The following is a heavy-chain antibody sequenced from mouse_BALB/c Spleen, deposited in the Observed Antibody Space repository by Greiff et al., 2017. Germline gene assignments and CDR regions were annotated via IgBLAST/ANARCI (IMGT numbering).Heavy chain of an antibody. V-gene: IGHV7-3*02. CDR3: AKDDGYYDY. D-gene: IGHD2-3*01. CDR2: IRNKANGYTT. J-gene: IGHJ2*01. CDR1: GFTFTDYY. Sequence: EVMLVESGGGLVQPGGSLRLSCATSGFTFTDYYMSWVRQPPGKALEWLGFIRNKANGYTTEYSASVQGRFTISRDNSQSILYLQMNTLRAEDSATYYCAKDDGYYDYWGQGTTLTVSA.